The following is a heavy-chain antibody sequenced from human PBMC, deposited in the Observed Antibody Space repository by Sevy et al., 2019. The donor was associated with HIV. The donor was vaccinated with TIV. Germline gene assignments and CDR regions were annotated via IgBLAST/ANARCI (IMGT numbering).Heavy chain of an antibody. CDR3: ARLEDYYGSGSYHDAFDI. V-gene: IGHV3-48*03. Sequence: GGSLRLSCAASGFTFSSYEMNWVRRAPVKGLEWVSYVRSSGSTIHYADSVKGRFTISRDNAKNSLYLQMNSLRAEDTAVYYCARLEDYYGSGSYHDAFDIWGQGTMVTVSS. CDR1: GFTFSSYE. D-gene: IGHD3-10*01. CDR2: VRSSGSTI. J-gene: IGHJ3*02.